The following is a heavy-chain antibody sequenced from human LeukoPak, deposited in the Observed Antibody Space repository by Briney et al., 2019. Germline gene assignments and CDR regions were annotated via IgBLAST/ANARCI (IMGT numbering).Heavy chain of an antibody. Sequence: GGSLRLSCAASGFTFSSYGMSWVRQAPGKGLEWVSAISGSGGSTYYADSVKGRFTISRDNSKNTLYLQMNSLRAEDTAVYYCANPASGSYYYFDYWGQGTLVTVSS. CDR1: GFTFSSYG. CDR2: ISGSGGST. V-gene: IGHV3-23*01. J-gene: IGHJ4*02. CDR3: ANPASGSYYYFDY. D-gene: IGHD1-26*01.